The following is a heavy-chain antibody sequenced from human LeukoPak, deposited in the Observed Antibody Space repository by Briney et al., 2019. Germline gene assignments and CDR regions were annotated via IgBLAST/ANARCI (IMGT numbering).Heavy chain of an antibody. Sequence: QPGGSLSLSCAASGFTFSSFWISWVRHAPGKGLEWVANRNKDGSEKYYVDSVKGRFTISRDNAKNSLYLQMNSLRAEDTAVYYCAREEVEGAFDIWGQGTMVTVSS. CDR2: RNKDGSEK. V-gene: IGHV3-7*01. J-gene: IGHJ3*02. CDR1: GFTFSSFW. CDR3: AREEVEGAFDI. D-gene: IGHD2-15*01.